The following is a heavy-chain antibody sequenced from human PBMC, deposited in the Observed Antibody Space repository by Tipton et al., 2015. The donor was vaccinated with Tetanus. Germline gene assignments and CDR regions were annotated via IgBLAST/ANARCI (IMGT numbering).Heavy chain of an antibody. CDR1: GGGFSKFA. Sequence: QSGPEVKKPGSSVKVSCKASGGGFSKFAISWLRQAPGQGFEWMGWISGYKGNTNFTQKFQGRLTMTRDTSTSTAYMELRSLRSDDTAVYFCARDQLDHWGQGTLVTVSS. CDR3: ARDQLDH. J-gene: IGHJ4*02. V-gene: IGHV1-18*01. CDR2: ISGYKGNT.